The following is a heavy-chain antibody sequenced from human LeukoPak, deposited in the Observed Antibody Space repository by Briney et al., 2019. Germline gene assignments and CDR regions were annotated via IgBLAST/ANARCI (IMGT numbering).Heavy chain of an antibody. CDR1: GFTFSDYY. J-gene: IGHJ4*02. CDR3: ARDLRGGYYYDSSGSDPFDY. CDR2: ISSSGSTI. D-gene: IGHD3-22*01. V-gene: IGHV3-11*01. Sequence: SGGSLRLSCAASGFTFSDYYMSWIRQAPGKGLEWVSYISSSGSTIYYADSVKGRFAISRDNAKNSLYLQMNSLRAEDTAVYCCARDLRGGYYYDSSGSDPFDYWGQGTLVTVSS.